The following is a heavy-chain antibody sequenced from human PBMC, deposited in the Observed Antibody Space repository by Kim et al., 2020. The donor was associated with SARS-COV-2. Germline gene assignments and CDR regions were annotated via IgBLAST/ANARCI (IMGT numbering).Heavy chain of an antibody. J-gene: IGHJ5*02. V-gene: IGHV3-30-3*01. CDR2: NK. CDR3: ARDLGSWFDP. Sequence: NKYYADSVKGRFTISRDNSKNTLYPQMNSLRAEDTAVYYCARDLGSWFDPWGQGTLVTVSS.